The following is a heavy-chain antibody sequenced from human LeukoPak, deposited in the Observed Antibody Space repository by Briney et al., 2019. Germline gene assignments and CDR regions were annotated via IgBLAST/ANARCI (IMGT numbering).Heavy chain of an antibody. CDR1: GFSISYKY. Sequence: GGSLRLSCTSSGFSISYKYMSWVRQAPGKGLEWVSTSYSDGGTYYADSVKGRFTISRDNSKNTLYLQMNSLRPEDTAVYYCAKPGDSGGRYAGFDYWGQGTLVTVSS. CDR2: SYSDGGT. V-gene: IGHV3-53*05. J-gene: IGHJ4*02. CDR3: AKPGDSGGRYAGFDY. D-gene: IGHD6-19*01.